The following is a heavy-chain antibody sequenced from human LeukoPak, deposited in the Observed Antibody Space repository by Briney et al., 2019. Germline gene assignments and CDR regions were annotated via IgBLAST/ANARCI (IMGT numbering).Heavy chain of an antibody. D-gene: IGHD3-3*01. J-gene: IGHJ3*02. Sequence: ASVKVSCKVSGYTLTELSMHWVRQAPGKGLEWMGGFDPEDGETIYAQKFQGRVTMTEDTSTDTAYMELSSLRSEDTAVYYCASAGRITIFGVVTPSDAFDIWGQGTMVTVSS. CDR2: FDPEDGET. V-gene: IGHV1-24*01. CDR1: GYTLTELS. CDR3: ASAGRITIFGVVTPSDAFDI.